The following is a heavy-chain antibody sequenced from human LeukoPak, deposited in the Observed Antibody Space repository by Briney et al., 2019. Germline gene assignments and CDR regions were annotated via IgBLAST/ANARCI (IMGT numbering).Heavy chain of an antibody. V-gene: IGHV4-61*09. CDR2: MNTTGST. CDR3: ARDWDY. J-gene: IGHJ4*02. CDR1: GDSISIGSYY. Sequence: SETLSLTCTVSGDSISIGSYYWSRLRQPAGKGLEWIGHMNTTGSTKYNPSLKSRVTISVDTSNNQFSLKVSSVTAADTAVYYCARDWDYWGQGTLVTVSS.